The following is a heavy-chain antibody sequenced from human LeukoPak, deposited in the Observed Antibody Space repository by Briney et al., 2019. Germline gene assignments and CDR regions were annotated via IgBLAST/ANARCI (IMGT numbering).Heavy chain of an antibody. CDR3: AKDVGTVYFYYMDV. CDR2: VTRSVGSA. V-gene: IGHV3-23*01. Sequence: PGGSLRLSCAASGFAFTYYSMTWVRQPPGKGLGWVSTVTRSVGSAYYADSVKGRFTISRDNSKNALYLQMNSLRAEDTAVYYCAKDVGTVYFYYMDVWGKGTTVTVSS. CDR1: GFAFTYYS. D-gene: IGHD2-8*02. J-gene: IGHJ6*03.